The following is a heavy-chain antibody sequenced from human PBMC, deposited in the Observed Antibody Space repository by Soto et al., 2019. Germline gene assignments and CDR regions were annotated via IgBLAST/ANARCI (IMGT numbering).Heavy chain of an antibody. J-gene: IGHJ1*01. CDR2: LSHDEIK. Sequence: QVQLVVSGGGVVQPGGSLRLSCVASGFSFSSYIFHWVRQAPGNGLEWMTLLSHDEIKQYADSVRGRFTISRDIPMDTLYLQMDNLRTEDSGLYYCAREDVSSGYAGTLHLWGQGILVTGSS. V-gene: IGHV3-30-3*01. D-gene: IGHD3-22*01. CDR3: AREDVSSGYAGTLHL. CDR1: GFSFSSYI.